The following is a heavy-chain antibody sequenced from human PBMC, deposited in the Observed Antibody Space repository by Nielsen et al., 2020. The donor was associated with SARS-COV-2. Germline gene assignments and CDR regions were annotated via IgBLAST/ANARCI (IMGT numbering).Heavy chain of an antibody. V-gene: IGHV3-9*01. J-gene: IGHJ4*02. D-gene: IGHD3-22*01. CDR3: AKAYYDSSGPTYYFDY. CDR1: GFTFDDYA. Sequence: GGSLRLSCAASGFTFDDYAMHWVRQAPGKGLEWVSGISWNSGSIGYADSVKGRFTISRDNAKNSLYLQMNSLRAEDTALYYCAKAYYDSSGPTYYFDYWGQGTLVTVSS. CDR2: ISWNSGSI.